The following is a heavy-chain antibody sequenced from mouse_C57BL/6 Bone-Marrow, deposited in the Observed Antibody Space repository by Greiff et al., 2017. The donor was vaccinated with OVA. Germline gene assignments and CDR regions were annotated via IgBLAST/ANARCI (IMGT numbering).Heavy chain of an antibody. CDR2: INPNNGGT. V-gene: IGHV1-26*01. CDR1: GYTFTDYY. D-gene: IGHD2-1*01. Sequence: VQLQQSGPELVKPGASVKITCKASGYTFTDYYMNWVKQSHGKSLEWIGDINPNNGGTSYNQKFKGKATLTVDKSSSTAYMERSSLTSVDSAVYYCERRGIYYGNEGYWYFDVWGTGTTVTVSS. J-gene: IGHJ1*03. CDR3: ERRGIYYGNEGYWYFDV.